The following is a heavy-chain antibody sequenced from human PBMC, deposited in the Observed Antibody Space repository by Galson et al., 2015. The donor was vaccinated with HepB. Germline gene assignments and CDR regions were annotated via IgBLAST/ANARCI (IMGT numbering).Heavy chain of an antibody. V-gene: IGHV1-18*01. D-gene: IGHD2-15*01. CDR2: ISPHNRYT. CDR3: ARGAVVVAVGATENNWFDP. Sequence: FSSYSITWVRQAPGQGLEWVGWISPHNRYTNYAQNFQGRVTMTTDTSTNTAYMELRSLRSDDTAIYYCARGAVVVAVGATENNWFDPWGRGTLVTVSS. J-gene: IGHJ5*02. CDR1: FSSYS.